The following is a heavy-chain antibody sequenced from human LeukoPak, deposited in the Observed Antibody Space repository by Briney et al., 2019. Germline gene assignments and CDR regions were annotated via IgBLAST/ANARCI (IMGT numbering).Heavy chain of an antibody. V-gene: IGHV4-59*12. Sequence: SETLSLTCTVSGGSISSYYWSWIRQPPGKGLEWIGYIYYSGSTNYNPSLKSRVTISVDTSKNQFSLKLSSVTAADTAVYYCATLGLGIDYGDYRGANWFDPWGQGTLVTVSS. J-gene: IGHJ5*02. CDR2: IYYSGST. CDR3: ATLGLGIDYGDYRGANWFDP. D-gene: IGHD4-17*01. CDR1: GGSISSYY.